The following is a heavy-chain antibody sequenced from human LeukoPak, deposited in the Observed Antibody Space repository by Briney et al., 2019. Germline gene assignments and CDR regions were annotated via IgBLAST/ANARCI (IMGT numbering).Heavy chain of an antibody. CDR1: GGSISSSSYY. Sequence: SETLSLTCTVSGGSISSSSYYWGWIRQPPGKGLEWIGSIYYSGSTYYNPSLKSRVTISVDTSKNQFSLKPSSVTAADTAVYYCARGKVVVITDDAFDIWGQGTMVTVSS. D-gene: IGHD3-22*01. J-gene: IGHJ3*02. CDR2: IYYSGST. V-gene: IGHV4-39*07. CDR3: ARGKVVVITDDAFDI.